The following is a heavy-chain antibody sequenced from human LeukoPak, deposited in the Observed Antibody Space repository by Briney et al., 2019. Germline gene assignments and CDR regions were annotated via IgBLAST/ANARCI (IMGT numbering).Heavy chain of an antibody. CDR2: IYRSSNGETT. J-gene: IGHJ4*02. D-gene: IGHD6-19*01. Sequence: GGSLRLSCAASGITFSNAWMTWVRQAPGKGLEWVGRIYRSSNGETTDYGAPVKGRFTMSRDDSKNTLYLQTNSLKTEDTAVYYCTTYSSGSCPFWGQGTLVTVSS. CDR1: GITFSNAW. V-gene: IGHV3-15*01. CDR3: TTYSSGSCPF.